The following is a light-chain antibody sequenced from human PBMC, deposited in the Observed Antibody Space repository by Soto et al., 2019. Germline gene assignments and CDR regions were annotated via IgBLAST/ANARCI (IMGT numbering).Light chain of an antibody. CDR2: DVS. CDR1: SSDVGGYNY. J-gene: IGLJ2*01. V-gene: IGLV2-14*01. CDR3: SSYTSSSTPVV. Sequence: QSALTQPASVSGSPGQSITISCTGTSSDVGGYNYVSWYQQHPGKAPKLMIYDVSNRPSGVSNRFSGSKSGNTASLTISGLQAEDEADYYYSSYTSSSTPVVFGGETKLTVL.